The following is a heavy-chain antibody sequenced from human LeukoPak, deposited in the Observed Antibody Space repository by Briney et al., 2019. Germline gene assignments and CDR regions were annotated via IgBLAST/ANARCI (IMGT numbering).Heavy chain of an antibody. Sequence: SETLSLTCAVYGGSFSGYYWSWIRQPPGKGLEWIGEINHSGSTNYNPSLKSRVTISVDTSNNQFSLKLSSVTAADTAVYYCARGYYGDYVWGQGTLVTVSS. CDR1: GGSFSGYY. CDR3: ARGYYGDYV. D-gene: IGHD4-17*01. J-gene: IGHJ4*02. CDR2: INHSGST. V-gene: IGHV4-34*01.